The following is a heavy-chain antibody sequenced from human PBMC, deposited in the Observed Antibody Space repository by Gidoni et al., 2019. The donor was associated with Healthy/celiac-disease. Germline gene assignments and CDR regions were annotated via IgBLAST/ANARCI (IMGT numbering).Heavy chain of an antibody. V-gene: IGHV3-21*01. CDR2: ISSSSSYI. J-gene: IGHJ4*02. D-gene: IGHD1-26*01. Sequence: EVQLVESGGGLVKPGGSLRLSCAASGFTFSSYSMNWVRQAPGKGLEWVSSISSSSSYIYYADSVKGRFTISRDNAKSSLYLQMNSLRAEDTAVYYCARSLRYSGSLIDYWGQGTLVTVSS. CDR3: ARSLRYSGSLIDY. CDR1: GFTFSSYS.